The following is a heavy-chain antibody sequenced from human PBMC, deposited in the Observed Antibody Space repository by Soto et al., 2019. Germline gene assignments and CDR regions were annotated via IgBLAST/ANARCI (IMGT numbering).Heavy chain of an antibody. J-gene: IGHJ3*02. CDR2: INAGNGNT. V-gene: IGHV1-3*01. Sequence: ASVKVSCKASGYTFTSYAMHWVRQAPGQRLEWMGWINAGNGNTKYSQKFQGRVTITRDTSASTAYMELSSLRSEDTAVYYCARDRDFWSGYYLDAFDIWGQGTMVTVSS. CDR1: GYTFTSYA. D-gene: IGHD3-3*01. CDR3: ARDRDFWSGYYLDAFDI.